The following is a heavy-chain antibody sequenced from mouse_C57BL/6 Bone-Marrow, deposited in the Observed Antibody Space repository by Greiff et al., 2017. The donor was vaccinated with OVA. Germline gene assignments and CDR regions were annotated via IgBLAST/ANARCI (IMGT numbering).Heavy chain of an antibody. V-gene: IGHV5-16*01. Sequence: EVQRVESEGGLVQPGSSMKLSCTASGFTFSDYYMAWVRQVPEKGLEWVANINYDGSSTYYLDSLKSRFIISRDNAKNILYLQMSSLKSEDTATYYCARSPFITTVEGYFDVWGTGTTVTVSS. J-gene: IGHJ1*03. CDR3: ARSPFITTVEGYFDV. CDR2: INYDGSST. CDR1: GFTFSDYY. D-gene: IGHD1-1*01.